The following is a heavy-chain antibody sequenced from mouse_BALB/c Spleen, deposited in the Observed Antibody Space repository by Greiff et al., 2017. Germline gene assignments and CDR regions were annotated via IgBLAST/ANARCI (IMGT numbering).Heavy chain of an antibody. J-gene: IGHJ1*01. CDR1: GFTFSNYW. V-gene: IGHV6-6*02. D-gene: IGHD2-4*01. CDR3: TRRIYYDYDWYFDV. Sequence: EVQLVESGGGLVQPGGSMKLSCVASGFTFSNYWMNWVRQSPEKGLEWVAEIRLKSNNYATHYAESVKGRFTISRDDSKSSVYLQMNNLRAEDTGIYYCTRRIYYDYDWYFDVWGAGTTVTVSS. CDR2: IRLKSNNYAT.